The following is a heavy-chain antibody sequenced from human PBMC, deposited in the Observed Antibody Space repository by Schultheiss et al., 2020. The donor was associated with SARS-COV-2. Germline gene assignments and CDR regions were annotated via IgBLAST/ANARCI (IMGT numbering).Heavy chain of an antibody. Sequence: GSLRLSCTVSGGSISSYYWSWIRQPAGKGLEWIGRIYTSGSTNYNPSLKSRVTMSVDTSKNQFSLKLSSVTAADTAVYYCVRDLQGSTNFDSWGQGILVTVSS. CDR3: VRDLQGSTNFDS. CDR1: GGSISSYY. J-gene: IGHJ4*02. CDR2: IYTSGST. V-gene: IGHV4-4*07. D-gene: IGHD2-2*01.